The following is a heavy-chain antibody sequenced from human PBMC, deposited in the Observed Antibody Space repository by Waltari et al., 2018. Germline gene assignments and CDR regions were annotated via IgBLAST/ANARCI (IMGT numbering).Heavy chain of an antibody. Sequence: EVQLVESGGGLVQPGRSLRLSCTGSGFTFGDHGMSWVRQAPGKGLEWGGFIRSKASGGTTEYAASVKGRFTISREDSKSIAYLQMNSLKTEDTAVYYCTRDHRIVVVPAALFDYWGQGTLVTVSS. D-gene: IGHD2-2*01. J-gene: IGHJ4*02. V-gene: IGHV3-49*04. CDR3: TRDHRIVVVPAALFDY. CDR1: GFTFGDHG. CDR2: IRSKASGGTT.